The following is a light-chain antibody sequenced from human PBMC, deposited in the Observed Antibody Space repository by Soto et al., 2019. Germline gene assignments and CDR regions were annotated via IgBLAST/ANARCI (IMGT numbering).Light chain of an antibody. Sequence: QSVLTQPASVSGSPGQSITISCTGTSSDVGGYNYVSWYQQHPGKAPKVMIYEVSNRPSGVSNRFSGSKSGNTASLTISGLQAEDEADYYCSSYTSGTSWVFGGGTKVTVL. CDR2: EVS. J-gene: IGLJ3*02. V-gene: IGLV2-14*01. CDR3: SSYTSGTSWV. CDR1: SSDVGGYNY.